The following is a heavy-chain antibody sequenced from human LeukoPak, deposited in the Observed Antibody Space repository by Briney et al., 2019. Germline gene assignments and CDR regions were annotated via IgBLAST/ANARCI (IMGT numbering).Heavy chain of an antibody. D-gene: IGHD5-18*01. CDR2: ISIGTSFI. Sequence: GGPPRLSCAASGFTFSSHNMNGVRQAPGKGLEWVAYISIGTSFIYYADSVKGRFTISRDNAKNSLYLQVNSLRAEDTAVYYCARHLSGVTGYTYGRGIDYWGQGTLVTVSS. CDR3: ARHLSGVTGYTYGRGIDY. J-gene: IGHJ4*02. CDR1: GFTFSSHN. V-gene: IGHV3-21*01.